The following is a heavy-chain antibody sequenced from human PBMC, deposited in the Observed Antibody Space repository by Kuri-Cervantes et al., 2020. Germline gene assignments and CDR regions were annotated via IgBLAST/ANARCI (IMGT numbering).Heavy chain of an antibody. CDR1: GGSISSGSYY. Sequence: SETLSLTCTVSGGSISSGSYYWSWIRQPAGKGLEWIGRIYTSGSTNYNPSLKSRVTMSVDTSKNQFSLKLSSVTAADTAVYYCARWGYGSGSHRGYDPWGHGILVTVSS. V-gene: IGHV4-61*02. J-gene: IGHJ5*02. D-gene: IGHD3-10*01. CDR3: ARWGYGSGSHRGYDP. CDR2: IYTSGST.